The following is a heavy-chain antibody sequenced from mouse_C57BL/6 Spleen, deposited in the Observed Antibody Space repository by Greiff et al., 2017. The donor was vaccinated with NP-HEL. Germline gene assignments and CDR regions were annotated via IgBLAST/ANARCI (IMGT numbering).Heavy chain of an antibody. D-gene: IGHD1-1*01. J-gene: IGHJ2*01. CDR1: GFNIKDYY. V-gene: IGHV14-2*01. CDR3: ARATTVVENYFDY. CDR2: IVPEDGET. Sequence: VQLQQSGAELVKPGASVKLSCTASGFNIKDYYMHWVKQRTEQGLEWIGRIVPEDGETKYAPKFQGKATITADTSSNTACLQLSSLTSEDTAVYYCARATTVVENYFDYWGQGTTLTVSS.